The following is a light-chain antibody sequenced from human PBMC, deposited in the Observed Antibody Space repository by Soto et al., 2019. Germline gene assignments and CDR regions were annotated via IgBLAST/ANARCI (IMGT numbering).Light chain of an antibody. Sequence: QSALTQPRSVSGSPGQSVTISCTGTSSDVGGYNYVSWYQQHPGKAPKLMIYDVNKRPSGVPARFSGSKSGNTASLAISGLQADDEADYYCCSFAGSYTYVFGTGTKVTVL. CDR2: DVN. CDR3: CSFAGSYTYV. J-gene: IGLJ1*01. V-gene: IGLV2-11*01. CDR1: SSDVGGYNY.